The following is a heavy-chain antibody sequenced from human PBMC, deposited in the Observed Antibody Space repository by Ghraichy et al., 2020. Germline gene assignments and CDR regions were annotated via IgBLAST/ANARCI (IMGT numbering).Heavy chain of an antibody. V-gene: IGHV2-70*01. CDR1: GFSLSTSGMC. Sequence: SGPTLVKPTQTLTLTCTFSGFSLSTSGMCVSWIRQPPGKALEWLALIDWDDDKYYSTSLKTRLTISKDTSKNQVVLTMTNMDPVDTATYYCARTRRFYSNYDYYYYYMDVWGKGTTVTVSS. J-gene: IGHJ6*03. CDR3: ARTRRFYSNYDYYYYYMDV. CDR2: IDWDDDK. D-gene: IGHD4-11*01.